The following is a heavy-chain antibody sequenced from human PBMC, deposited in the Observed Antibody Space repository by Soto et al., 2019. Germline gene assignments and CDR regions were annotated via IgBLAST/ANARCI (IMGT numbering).Heavy chain of an antibody. J-gene: IGHJ4*02. D-gene: IGHD3-10*01. Sequence: SETLSLTCAVSGGSISSGGYSWSWIRQPPGKGLEWIGYIYHSGSTYYNPSLKSRVTISVDRSKNQFSLKLSSVTAADTAVYYCARAYGSGSSDGFDYWGQGTLVTVSS. CDR1: GGSISSGGYS. V-gene: IGHV4-30-2*01. CDR3: ARAYGSGSSDGFDY. CDR2: IYHSGST.